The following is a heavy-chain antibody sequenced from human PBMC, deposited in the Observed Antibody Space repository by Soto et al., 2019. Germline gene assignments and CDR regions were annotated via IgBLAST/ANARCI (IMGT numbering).Heavy chain of an antibody. V-gene: IGHV5-51*01. Sequence: PGQSMKVSRKVSGYSFTGYWIGWVRKMPGKGLEWMGIIYPGDSDTRYSPSFQGQVTISADKSISTAYLQWSSLKASDTAMYYFARVRGYDVWIGYMDFWGKGTTVTVSS. CDR3: ARVRGYDVWIGYMDF. J-gene: IGHJ6*03. CDR1: GYSFTGYW. D-gene: IGHD3-3*01. CDR2: IYPGDSDT.